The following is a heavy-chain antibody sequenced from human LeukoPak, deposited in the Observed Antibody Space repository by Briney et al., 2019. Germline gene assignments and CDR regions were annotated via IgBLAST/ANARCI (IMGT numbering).Heavy chain of an antibody. J-gene: IGHJ4*02. CDR3: ARRPGGVLADTDFFES. CDR2: IDPDDSYT. Sequence: GESLKISCNDSGHXFATHYINWVRQMPGKGLEWMGRIDPDDSYTNYSPAFQGHVTMSADRSSRTAYLQWSSLEASDTAMYYCARRPGGVLADTDFFESWGQGTLVIVSS. V-gene: IGHV5-10-1*01. D-gene: IGHD3-16*01. CDR1: GHXFATHY.